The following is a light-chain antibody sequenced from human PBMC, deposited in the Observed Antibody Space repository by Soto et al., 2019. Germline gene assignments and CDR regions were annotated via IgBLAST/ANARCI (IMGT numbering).Light chain of an antibody. V-gene: IGKV3D-20*01. Sequence: ELVLTQSPATLSLSPGERATLSCGASQSVGKYYLAWYQQKPGLAPRLLIHGPFIRATGIPGRFSGSGSGTDFTLTINRLDPEHFGEYFCQQYASSPRTFGGGTEVEIK. CDR3: QQYASSPRT. CDR1: QSVGKYY. J-gene: IGKJ4*01. CDR2: GPF.